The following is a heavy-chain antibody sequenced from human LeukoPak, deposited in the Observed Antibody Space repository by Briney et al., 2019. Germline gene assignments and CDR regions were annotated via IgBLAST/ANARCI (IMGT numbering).Heavy chain of an antibody. CDR3: ARQRDYYDSSGYYPDY. CDR2: IYYSGST. CDR1: GGSISSSSYY. J-gene: IGHJ4*02. Sequence: PSETLSLTCTVSGGSISSSSYYWGWIRQPPGKGLEWIGSIYYSGSTYYNPSLKSRVTISVDTPKNQFSLKLSSVTAADTAVYYCARQRDYYDSSGYYPDYWGQGTLVTVSS. V-gene: IGHV4-39*01. D-gene: IGHD3-22*01.